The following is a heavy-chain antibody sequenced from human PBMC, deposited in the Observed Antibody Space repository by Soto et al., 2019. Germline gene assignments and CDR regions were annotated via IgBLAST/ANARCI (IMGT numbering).Heavy chain of an antibody. J-gene: IGHJ5*02. CDR1: GGTFSSYA. CDR2: IIPIFGTA. D-gene: IGHD5-18*01. Sequence: QVQLVQSGAEVKKPGSSVKVSCKASGGTFSSYAISWVRQAPGQGLEWMGGIIPIFGTANYAQKFQGRVTITADESTITAYMELSSLRSEDTAVYYCARDLFVDTAMGDKGGWFDPWGQGTLVTVSS. V-gene: IGHV1-69*12. CDR3: ARDLFVDTAMGDKGGWFDP.